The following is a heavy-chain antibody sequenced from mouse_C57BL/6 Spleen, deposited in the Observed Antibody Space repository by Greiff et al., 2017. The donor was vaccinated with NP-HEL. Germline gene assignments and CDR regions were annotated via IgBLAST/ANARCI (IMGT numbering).Heavy chain of an antibody. J-gene: IGHJ2*01. Sequence: VQLQQSGPVLVKPGASVKMSCKASGYTFTDYYMNWVKQSHGKSLEWIGVINPYNGGTSYNQKFKGKATLTVDKSSSTAYMELNSLTSEDSAVYYCARSDYGSPFDYWGQGTTLTVSS. D-gene: IGHD1-1*01. CDR1: GYTFTDYY. CDR3: ARSDYGSPFDY. V-gene: IGHV1-19*01. CDR2: INPYNGGT.